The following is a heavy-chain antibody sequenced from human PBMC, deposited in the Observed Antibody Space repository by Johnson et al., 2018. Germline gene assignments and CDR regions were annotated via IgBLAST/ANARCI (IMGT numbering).Heavy chain of an antibody. V-gene: IGHV3-33*01. CDR3: ARGEVAGTSLYYYYGMDV. Sequence: VQLVESGGGVVQXGRSLRLSCAASGFTFSSYGMHWVRQAPGKGLEWVAVIWYDGSNKYYADSVKGRFTISSDNSKNTLYLQMNSLRAEDTAVYYRARGEVAGTSLYYYYGMDVWGQGTTVTVSS. J-gene: IGHJ6*02. CDR1: GFTFSSYG. CDR2: IWYDGSNK. D-gene: IGHD6-19*01.